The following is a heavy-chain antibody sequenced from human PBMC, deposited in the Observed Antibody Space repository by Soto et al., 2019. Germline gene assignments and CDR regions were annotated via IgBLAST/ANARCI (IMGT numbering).Heavy chain of an antibody. J-gene: IGHJ4*02. D-gene: IGHD3-10*01. Sequence: QVHLVQSGAELKKPGSSVRVSCKASGDTFNFYTINWVRQAPGLGLEWMGRTNPILSMSNSALKFQGRLSISADKSPSTAYMDLRSLRSADTAVYYCATSYGSGSQAFDYWGQGALVTVSS. CDR3: ATSYGSGSQAFDY. V-gene: IGHV1-69*02. CDR1: GDTFNFYT. CDR2: TNPILSMS.